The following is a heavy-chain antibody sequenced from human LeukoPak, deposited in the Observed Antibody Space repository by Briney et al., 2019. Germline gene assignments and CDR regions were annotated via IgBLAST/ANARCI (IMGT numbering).Heavy chain of an antibody. CDR2: INQDGSEK. Sequence: GGSLRLSCAASGFTFSNYWMSWVRQAPGKGLEWVANINQDGSEKYYVDSVKGRFTISRDNAKNSLYLQMSSLRAEDTALYYCARYRSSTNCHDAFDIWGQGTMVTVSS. CDR3: ARYRSSTNCHDAFDI. D-gene: IGHD2-2*01. CDR1: GFTFSNYW. J-gene: IGHJ3*02. V-gene: IGHV3-7*01.